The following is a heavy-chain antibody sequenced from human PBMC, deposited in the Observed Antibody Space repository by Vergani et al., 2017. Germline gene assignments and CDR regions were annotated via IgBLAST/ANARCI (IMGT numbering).Heavy chain of an antibody. D-gene: IGHD3-22*01. J-gene: IGHJ6*03. Sequence: EVQLVESGGGLVQPGRSLRLSCAASGFTFDDYALHWVRQAPGKGLEWVSCVSWNSGGIGYAASVKGRFTISRDNAKNSMYLQMNSLRAEDTAVYYCARDCVYYDGSGYYSGYYYYMDVWGKGTTVTVSS. CDR2: VSWNSGGI. V-gene: IGHV3-9*01. CDR3: ARDCVYYDGSGYYSGYYYYMDV. CDR1: GFTFDDYA.